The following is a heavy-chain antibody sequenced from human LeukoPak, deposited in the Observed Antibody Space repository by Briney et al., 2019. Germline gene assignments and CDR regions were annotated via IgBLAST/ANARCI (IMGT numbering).Heavy chain of an antibody. V-gene: IGHV3-48*01. Sequence: GGSLRLSCAASGFTFSSYSMNWVRQAPGKGLEWVPYISSSSSTIYYADSVKGRFTISRDNAKNSLYLQMNSLRAEDTAVYYCARLEDCSSTSWCYYYYMDVWGKGTTVTVSS. CDR3: ARLEDCSSTSWCYYYYMDV. CDR1: GFTFSSYS. D-gene: IGHD2-2*01. J-gene: IGHJ6*03. CDR2: ISSSSSTI.